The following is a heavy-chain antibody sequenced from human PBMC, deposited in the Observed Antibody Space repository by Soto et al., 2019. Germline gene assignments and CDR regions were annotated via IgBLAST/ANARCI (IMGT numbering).Heavy chain of an antibody. Sequence: QVQLVESGGGLVKPGGSLSLSCAASGFTFSDYYMIWIRQAPGKGLEWVSYISSTSSYTNYADSVKGRFTISKDNAKNSLYLQMNSLSAEDTALYYCARETPPQHNSGAPLDYWGQGTLVTVSS. CDR3: ARETPPQHNSGAPLDY. D-gene: IGHD6-25*01. J-gene: IGHJ4*02. V-gene: IGHV3-11*06. CDR2: ISSTSSYT. CDR1: GFTFSDYY.